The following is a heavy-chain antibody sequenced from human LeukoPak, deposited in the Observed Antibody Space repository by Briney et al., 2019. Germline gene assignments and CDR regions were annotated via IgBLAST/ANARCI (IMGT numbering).Heavy chain of an antibody. CDR1: GYTFTSYD. J-gene: IGHJ6*02. D-gene: IGHD2-2*01. CDR2: MNPNSGNT. Sequence: ASVKVSCKASGYTFTSYDINWVRQATGQGLEWMGWMNPNSGNTGYAQKVQGRVTMTRKTSISTAYMELSSLRSEETAVYYCARGYCSSTSCYVFYYGMDVWGQGTTVTVSS. V-gene: IGHV1-8*01. CDR3: ARGYCSSTSCYVFYYGMDV.